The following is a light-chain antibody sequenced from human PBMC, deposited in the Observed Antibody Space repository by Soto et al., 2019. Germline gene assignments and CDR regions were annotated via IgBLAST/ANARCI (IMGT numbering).Light chain of an antibody. Sequence: DIQMTQFPSTLSASVGDAVTITCRASQSIQSFLAWYQQKPGKAPKLLIYLASRLESGVPSRFSGSGSGTECTLTISSLQPDDVAMYFCPQDNSHAFYTFGQGTKREVK. CDR2: LAS. V-gene: IGKV1-5*03. CDR3: PQDNSHAFYT. J-gene: IGKJ2*01. CDR1: QSIQSF.